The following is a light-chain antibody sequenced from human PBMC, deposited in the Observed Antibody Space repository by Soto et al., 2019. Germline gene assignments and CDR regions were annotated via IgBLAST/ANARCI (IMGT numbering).Light chain of an antibody. CDR3: QLYDSYPRT. CDR2: KAS. V-gene: IGKV1-5*03. Sequence: DIQMTQSPSTLSASVGDRVTITCRASESISGWLAWYQQKPGKAPKLVIFKASTLESGVPSRFSGSVSGTEFTLNISSLQPDHFATYSCQLYDSYPRTFGQGTKVEIK. J-gene: IGKJ1*01. CDR1: ESISGW.